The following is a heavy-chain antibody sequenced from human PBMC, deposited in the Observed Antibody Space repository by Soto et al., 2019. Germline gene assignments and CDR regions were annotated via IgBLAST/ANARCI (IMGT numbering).Heavy chain of an antibody. V-gene: IGHV2-5*01. D-gene: IGHD5-12*01. Sequence: SGPTLVNPTQTLTLTCTFSGFSLTTSAVSVGWIRQPPGKALAWLALIYWNDDILYTPSLKSRLTITKDTSKNQVVLTMTNMGPVDTATYYCAHGNGYNHFDYWSQGTLVTVSS. CDR1: GFSLTTSAVS. J-gene: IGHJ4*02. CDR3: AHGNGYNHFDY. CDR2: IYWNDDI.